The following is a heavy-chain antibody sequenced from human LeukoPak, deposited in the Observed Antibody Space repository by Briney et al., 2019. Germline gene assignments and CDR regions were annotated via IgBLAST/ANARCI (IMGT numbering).Heavy chain of an antibody. J-gene: IGHJ4*02. Sequence: ASVKVSCKASGGTFSNSAISWVRQAPGQGLEWVGGVIPIFGPPNYAQRFHGRVTITADESTTTAYMELTGLRSEDTAVYLCATSRYDTSGFYYNSWGQGTLVTVSS. V-gene: IGHV1-69*13. CDR2: VIPIFGPP. CDR1: GGTFSNSA. D-gene: IGHD3-22*01. CDR3: ATSRYDTSGFYYNS.